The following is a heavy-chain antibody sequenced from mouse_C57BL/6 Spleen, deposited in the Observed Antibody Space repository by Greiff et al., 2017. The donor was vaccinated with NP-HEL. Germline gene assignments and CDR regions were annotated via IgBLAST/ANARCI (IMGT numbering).Heavy chain of an antibody. J-gene: IGHJ2*01. D-gene: IGHD2-5*01. CDR3: AREGSNLDY. Sequence: GLLQQAGPEVGEAGGLVELFCQGSGYTFTSYDINWVKQRPGQGLEWIGWIYPRDGSTKYNEKFKGKATLTVDTSSSTAYMELHSLTSEDSAVYFCAREGSNLDYWGQGTTLTVSS. V-gene: IGHV1-85*01. CDR2: IYPRDGST. CDR1: GYTFTSYD.